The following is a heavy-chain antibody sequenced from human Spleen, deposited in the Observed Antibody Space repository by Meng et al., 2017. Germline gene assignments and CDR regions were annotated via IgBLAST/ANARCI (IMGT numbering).Heavy chain of an antibody. CDR1: GYTFNAYS. Sequence: QGQLVQSGAEVRKPGASVKVSCKASGYTFNAYSMHWVRQAPGQGLEWMGRINPNSGVTNYAQNFQGRVTMTRDTSISTAYMELSSLRSDDTAVYYCARDGDYYDIGPWGQGTLVTVSS. V-gene: IGHV1-2*06. CDR2: INPNSGVT. D-gene: IGHD3-22*01. CDR3: ARDGDYYDIGP. J-gene: IGHJ5*02.